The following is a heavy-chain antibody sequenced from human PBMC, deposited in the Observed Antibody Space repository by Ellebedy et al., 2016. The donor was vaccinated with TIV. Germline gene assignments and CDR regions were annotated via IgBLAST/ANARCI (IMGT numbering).Heavy chain of an antibody. CDR1: GFTFRAYA. J-gene: IGHJ6*02. V-gene: IGHV3-21*01. Sequence: GESLKISCVASGFTFRAYALNWVRQAPGKGLEWVSSISPDSDYIFYADSLKGRFTISRDNAQSSLSLQMNSLRAEDTAVYYCARDRTGDYGSDVWGQGTTVTVSS. CDR2: ISPDSDYI. CDR3: ARDRTGDYGSDV. D-gene: IGHD3-10*01.